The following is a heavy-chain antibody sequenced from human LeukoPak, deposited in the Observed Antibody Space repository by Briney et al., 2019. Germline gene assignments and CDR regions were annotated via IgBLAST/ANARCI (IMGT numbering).Heavy chain of an antibody. V-gene: IGHV4-61*05. Sequence: SETLSLTCTVSGGSISSSSYYWGWIRQPPGKGLEWIGYIYYSGSTNYNPSLKSRVTISVDTSKNQFSLKLSSVTAADTAVYYCARGGILTSFDYWGQGTLVTVSS. CDR2: IYYSGST. CDR3: ARGGILTSFDY. J-gene: IGHJ4*02. D-gene: IGHD3-9*01. CDR1: GGSISSSSYY.